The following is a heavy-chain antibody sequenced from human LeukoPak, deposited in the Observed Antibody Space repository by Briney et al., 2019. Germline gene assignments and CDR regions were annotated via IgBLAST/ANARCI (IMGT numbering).Heavy chain of an antibody. CDR2: IIPIFGTA. D-gene: IGHD1-26*01. V-gene: IGHV1-69*13. CDR3: ARELLEWELVY. J-gene: IGHJ4*02. CDR1: GGTFSSYA. Sequence: ASVKVSCKASGGTFSSYAISWVRQAPGQGLEWMGGIIPIFGTANYAQKFQGRATITADESTSTAYMELSSLRSEDTAVYYCARELLEWELVYWGQGTLVTVSS.